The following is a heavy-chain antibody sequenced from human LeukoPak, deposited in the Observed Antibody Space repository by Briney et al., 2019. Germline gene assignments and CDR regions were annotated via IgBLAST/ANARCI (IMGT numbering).Heavy chain of an antibody. D-gene: IGHD4-17*01. Sequence: SETLSLTCTVSGGSMSSYYWTWIRQPAGKRLEWIGRIYSSENTNYNPSLRSRVTMSLDTSKNQFSLKLSSVTAADTAVYYCARQMLTTVSPFNYWGQGALVTVSS. CDR1: GGSMSSYY. CDR2: IYSSENT. J-gene: IGHJ4*02. CDR3: ARQMLTTVSPFNY. V-gene: IGHV4-4*07.